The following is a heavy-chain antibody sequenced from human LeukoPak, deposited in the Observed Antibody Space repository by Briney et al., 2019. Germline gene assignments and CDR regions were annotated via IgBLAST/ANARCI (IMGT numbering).Heavy chain of an antibody. J-gene: IGHJ5*02. CDR2: IYYSGST. Sequence: TSETLSLTCTVSGGSISSYYWSWIRQPPGKGLEWIGYIYYSGSTNYNPSLKSRVTISVDTSKNQFSLKLSSVTAADTAVHYCARRAGRGPYNWFDPWGQGTLVTVSS. CDR3: ARRAGRGPYNWFDP. V-gene: IGHV4-59*08. D-gene: IGHD3-10*01. CDR1: GGSISSYY.